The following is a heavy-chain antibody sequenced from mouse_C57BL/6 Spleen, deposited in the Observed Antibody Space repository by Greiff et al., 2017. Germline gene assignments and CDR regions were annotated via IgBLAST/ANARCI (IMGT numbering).Heavy chain of an antibody. V-gene: IGHV1-80*01. CDR3: ARGPYDFYFDY. CDR2: IYPGDGDT. Sequence: QVHVKQSGAELVKPGASVKISCKASGYAFSSYWMNWVKQRPGKGLEWIGQIYPGDGDTNYNGKFKGKATLTADKSSSTAYMQLSSLTSEDSAVYFCARGPYDFYFDYWGQGTTLTVSS. D-gene: IGHD2-4*01. J-gene: IGHJ2*01. CDR1: GYAFSSYW.